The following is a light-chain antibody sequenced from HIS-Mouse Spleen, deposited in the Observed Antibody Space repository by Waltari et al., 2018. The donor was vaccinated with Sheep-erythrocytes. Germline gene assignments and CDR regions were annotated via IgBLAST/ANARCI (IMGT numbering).Light chain of an antibody. J-gene: IGLJ3*02. CDR3: CSYAGSSTPWV. CDR1: GSAVGSYNL. Sequence: QSALTQPASVSGSPGQSITISSTGTGSAVGSYNLVPRYQQHPGKAPKLMIYEGSKRPSGVSNRFSGSKSGNTASLTISGLQAEDEADYYCCSYAGSSTPWVFGGGTKLTVL. CDR2: EGS. V-gene: IGLV2-23*01.